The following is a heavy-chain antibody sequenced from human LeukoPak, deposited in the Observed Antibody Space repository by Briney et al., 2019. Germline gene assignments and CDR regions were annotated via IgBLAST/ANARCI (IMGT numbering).Heavy chain of an antibody. Sequence: PGGSLRLSCAASGFTFAIHAMTWVRQAPGKGLEWVSGISGDGASTHYAESVKGQFTISRDNSQNTLFLQMNSLRVEDTAIYYCAKDSYVSGRPLHTFDVWGQGTMVTVPS. CDR2: ISGDGAST. J-gene: IGHJ3*01. CDR3: AKDSYVSGRPLHTFDV. CDR1: GFTFAIHA. V-gene: IGHV3-23*01. D-gene: IGHD3-10*01.